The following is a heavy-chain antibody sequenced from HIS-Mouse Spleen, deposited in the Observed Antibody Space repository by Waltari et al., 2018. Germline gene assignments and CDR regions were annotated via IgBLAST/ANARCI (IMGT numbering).Heavy chain of an antibody. CDR2: IDWDDDK. CDR3: ARIAEGYSSGWYAFDY. Sequence: QVTLRESGPALVKPTQTLTLTCTFSGFSLSTSGMCLSWIRRPPGKALEWLARIDWDDDKYYSTSLKTRLTISKDTSKNQVVLTMTNMDPVDTATYYCARIAEGYSSGWYAFDYWGQGTLVTVSS. J-gene: IGHJ4*02. CDR1: GFSLSTSGMC. D-gene: IGHD6-19*01. V-gene: IGHV2-70*15.